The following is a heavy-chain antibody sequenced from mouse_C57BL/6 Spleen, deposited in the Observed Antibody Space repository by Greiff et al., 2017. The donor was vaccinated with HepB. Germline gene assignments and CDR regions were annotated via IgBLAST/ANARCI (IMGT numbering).Heavy chain of an antibody. D-gene: IGHD3-2*02. CDR3: AREDSSGYGAMDY. J-gene: IGHJ4*01. CDR1: GFTFSSYA. V-gene: IGHV5-4*01. Sequence: EVKVEESGGGLVKPGGSLKLSCAASGFTFSSYAMSWVRQTPEKRLEWVATISDGGSYTYYPDNVKGRFTISRDNAKNNLYLQMSHLKSEDTAMYYCAREDSSGYGAMDYWGQGTSVTVSS. CDR2: ISDGGSYT.